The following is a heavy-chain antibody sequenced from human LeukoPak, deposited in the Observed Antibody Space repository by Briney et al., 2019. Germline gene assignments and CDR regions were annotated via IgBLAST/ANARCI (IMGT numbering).Heavy chain of an antibody. J-gene: IGHJ4*02. D-gene: IGHD3-10*01. CDR1: GYTFTSYA. V-gene: IGHV1-3*01. CDR2: INAGNGNT. CDR3: ARNYYGSGSYYNLDY. Sequence: ASVKVSCKASGYTFTSYAMYWVRQAPGQRLEWMGWINAGNGNTKYSQKFQGRVTITRDTSASTAYMELSSLRSEDTAVYYCARNYYGSGSYYNLDYWGQGTLVTVSS.